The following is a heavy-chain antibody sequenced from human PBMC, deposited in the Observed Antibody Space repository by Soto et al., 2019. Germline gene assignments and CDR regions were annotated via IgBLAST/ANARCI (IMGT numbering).Heavy chain of an antibody. V-gene: IGHV4-59*01. Sequence: SETLSLTCTVSGGSMSNYYWSWIRQPPGKGLEWIGHITYSGTANYSPSLRSRVAISVDRSKNQFSLKLNSVTAADTALYYCAGGGMAGFLGQNWFDPWGQGALVTVSS. CDR2: ITYSGTA. CDR3: AGGGMAGFLGQNWFDP. J-gene: IGHJ5*02. CDR1: GGSMSNYY. D-gene: IGHD6-19*01.